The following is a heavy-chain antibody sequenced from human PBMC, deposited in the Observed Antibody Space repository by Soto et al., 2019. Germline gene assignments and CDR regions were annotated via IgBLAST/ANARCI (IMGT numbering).Heavy chain of an antibody. D-gene: IGHD1-7*01. CDR2: IYYSGST. CDR1: GGSISSGGYY. Sequence: SETLSLTCTVSGGSISSGGYYWSWIRQHPGKGLEWIGYIYYSGSTYYNPSLKSRVTISVDTSKNQFSLKLSSVTAADTAVYYCARIGTTPPWFDPWGQGTLVTVSS. J-gene: IGHJ5*02. CDR3: ARIGTTPPWFDP. V-gene: IGHV4-31*03.